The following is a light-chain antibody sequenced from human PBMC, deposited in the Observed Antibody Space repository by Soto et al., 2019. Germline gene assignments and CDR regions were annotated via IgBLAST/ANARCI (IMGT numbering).Light chain of an antibody. V-gene: IGLV1-47*01. CDR1: SSNIGSNY. J-gene: IGLJ1*01. CDR3: AAWDDSLSGRF. CDR2: RNN. Sequence: QSVLTQPPSASGTPGQRVTISCSGSSSNIGSNYVYWYQQLPGTAPKLLIYRNNQRPSGVPDRFSGSKSGTSASLAISGLRSEDEADYYCAAWDDSLSGRFFGTGTKVTFL.